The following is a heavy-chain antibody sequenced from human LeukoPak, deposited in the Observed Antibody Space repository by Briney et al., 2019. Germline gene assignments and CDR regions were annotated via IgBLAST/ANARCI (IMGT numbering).Heavy chain of an antibody. CDR1: GGSFSGYY. CDR3: ARGSSDRYCSSTSCYVRRTNWFDP. CDR2: INHSGST. D-gene: IGHD2-2*01. Sequence: PSETLSLTCAVYGGSFSGYYWSWIRQPPGKGLEWVGDINHSGSTNYNPSLKSRVTISVDKSKNQFSLMRSSVTAADTAVYYCARGSSDRYCSSTSCYVRRTNWFDPWGQGSLLTVSS. V-gene: IGHV4-34*01. J-gene: IGHJ5*02.